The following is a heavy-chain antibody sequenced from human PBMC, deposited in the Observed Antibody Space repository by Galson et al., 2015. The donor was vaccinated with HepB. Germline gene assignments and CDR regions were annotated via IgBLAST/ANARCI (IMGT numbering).Heavy chain of an antibody. Sequence: MGGIIPIFGIANYAQKFQGRVTITADESTSTAYMELSSLRSEDTAVYYCARGQLRYFDRYYYYYGMDVWGQGTTVTVSS. V-gene: IGHV1-69*01. J-gene: IGHJ6*02. CDR2: IIPIFGIA. CDR3: ARGQLRYFDRYYYYYGMDV. D-gene: IGHD3-9*01.